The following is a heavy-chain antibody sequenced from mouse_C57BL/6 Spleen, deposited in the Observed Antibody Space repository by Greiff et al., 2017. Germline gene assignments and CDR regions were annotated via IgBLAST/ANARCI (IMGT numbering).Heavy chain of an antibody. V-gene: IGHV2-2*01. J-gene: IGHJ3*01. CDR3: ARGVDGYFAWFAY. Sequence: VMLVESGPGLVQPSQSLSITCTVSGFSLTSYGVHWVRQSPGKGLEWLGVIWSGGSTDYNAAFISRLSISKDNSKSQVFFKMNSLQADDTAIYYCARGVDGYFAWFAYWGQGTLVTVSA. CDR1: GFSLTSYG. CDR2: IWSGGST. D-gene: IGHD2-3*01.